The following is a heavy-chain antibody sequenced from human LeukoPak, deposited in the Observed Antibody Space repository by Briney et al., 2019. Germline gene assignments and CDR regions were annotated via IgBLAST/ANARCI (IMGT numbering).Heavy chain of an antibody. CDR3: AKQYSGGWYYFDY. CDR1: GFTFSSYA. D-gene: IGHD6-19*01. J-gene: IGHJ4*02. V-gene: IGHV3-23*01. Sequence: PGGSLRLSCAATGFTFSSYAMTWVRQAPGKGLEWVSAIGGSTYYADSVKGRFTIFRDNSENTLYLQMNSLRAEDTAVYYCAKQYSGGWYYFDYWGQGTLVTVSS. CDR2: IGGST.